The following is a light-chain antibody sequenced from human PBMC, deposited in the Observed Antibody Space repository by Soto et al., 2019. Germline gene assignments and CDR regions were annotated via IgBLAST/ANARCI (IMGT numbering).Light chain of an antibody. Sequence: QSVLTQPASVSGSPGQSITISCTGTSSDVGTYNYVSWYQQHPGKAPKLMIYDVRSRPSGVSNRFSGSKSGNTASLTISGLQAEDDADYYCSSYTSSSTVVFGGGTKVTVL. CDR1: SSDVGTYNY. CDR3: SSYTSSSTVV. J-gene: IGLJ2*01. V-gene: IGLV2-14*01. CDR2: DVR.